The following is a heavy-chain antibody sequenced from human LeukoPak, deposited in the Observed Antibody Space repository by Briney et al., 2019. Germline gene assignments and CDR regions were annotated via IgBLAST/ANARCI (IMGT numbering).Heavy chain of an antibody. CDR3: ATSPRDSEYAHFDH. V-gene: IGHV3-7*01. CDR2: MKKDGSKI. J-gene: IGHJ4*02. CDR1: GFTFRNYW. Sequence: GGSLRLSCAASGFTFRNYWMNWVRQPPGKELEWVAKMKKDGSKIFYVDSVKGRFTISRDNAKNLLYLEMNSLRGEDTAVYYCATSPRDSEYAHFDHWGQGTLVTVSS. D-gene: IGHD2-2*01.